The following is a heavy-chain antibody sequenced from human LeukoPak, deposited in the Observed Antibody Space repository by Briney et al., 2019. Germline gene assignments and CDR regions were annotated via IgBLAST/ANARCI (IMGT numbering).Heavy chain of an antibody. D-gene: IGHD3-22*01. CDR3: AREGSNYYDSSGYLDY. CDR1: GYSISSGYY. J-gene: IGHJ4*02. V-gene: IGHV4-38-2*02. CDR2: VYHSGTT. Sequence: SETLSLTCAVSGYSISSGYYWGWVRQSPGKGLDWLANVYHSGTTYYNPSLKSRVTMLVDTSKNQISLKLSSVTAADTAVYYCAREGSNYYDSSGYLDYWGQGTLVTVSS.